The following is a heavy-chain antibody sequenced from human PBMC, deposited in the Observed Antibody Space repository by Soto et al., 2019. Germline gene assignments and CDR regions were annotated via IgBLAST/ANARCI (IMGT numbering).Heavy chain of an antibody. CDR3: ARGYYDSSGYPSYLDY. CDR1: GFTFSTYS. J-gene: IGHJ4*02. V-gene: IGHV3-21*01. Sequence: PGGSLRLSCAASGFTFSTYSMNWVRQAPGRGLEWVSSISSSSSFIYYADSVKGRFTISRDNAKNTLFLQMNSLRAEDTAVYYCARGYYDSSGYPSYLDYWGQGTLVTVSS. CDR2: ISSSSSFI. D-gene: IGHD3-22*01.